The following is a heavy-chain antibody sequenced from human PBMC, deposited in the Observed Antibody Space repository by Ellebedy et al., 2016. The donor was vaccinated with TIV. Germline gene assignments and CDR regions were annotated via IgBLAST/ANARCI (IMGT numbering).Heavy chain of an antibody. V-gene: IGHV4-31*03. CDR1: GGSISSGGYY. Sequence: MPSETLSLTCTVSGGSISSGGYYWSWVRQHPGKGLEWIGYIYYSGSTYDNPSLKGRVSISVDTSKYQFSLNLKSATAADTAVYYCARSGRYSSSFFDYWGQGTLVTVSS. D-gene: IGHD6-6*01. CDR3: ARSGRYSSSFFDY. J-gene: IGHJ4*02. CDR2: IYYSGST.